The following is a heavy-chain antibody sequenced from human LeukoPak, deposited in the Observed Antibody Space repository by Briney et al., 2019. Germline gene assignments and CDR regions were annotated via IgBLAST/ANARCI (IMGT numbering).Heavy chain of an antibody. CDR1: GFTFSTYT. V-gene: IGHV3-48*01. CDR2: INTKSKTI. CDR3: VRDRNWAFDY. D-gene: IGHD7-27*01. Sequence: GGSLRLSCAASGFTFSTYTMHWVRQAPGKGLEWVSFINTKSKTIYYADSVKGRFTISRDNGKNSLYLQMNSLRAEDTALYYCVRDRNWAFDYWGQGTLVTVSS. J-gene: IGHJ4*02.